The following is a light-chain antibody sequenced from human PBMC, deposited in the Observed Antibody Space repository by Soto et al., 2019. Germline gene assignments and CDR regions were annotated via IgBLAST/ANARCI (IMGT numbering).Light chain of an antibody. Sequence: EIVLTQSPVTLSLSPGETATLFCRASQTISRDFLAWYQQKPGQAPRLLIYGASSRATGVPDRFSGSGSGTDFTLTITRLEPEDFAVFYCQQYGSSPLTFGGGTKVEIK. J-gene: IGKJ4*01. V-gene: IGKV3-20*01. CDR3: QQYGSSPLT. CDR2: GAS. CDR1: QTISRDF.